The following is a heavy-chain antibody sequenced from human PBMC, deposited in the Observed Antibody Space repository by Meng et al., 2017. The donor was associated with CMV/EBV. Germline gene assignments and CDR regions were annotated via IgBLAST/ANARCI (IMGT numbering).Heavy chain of an antibody. CDR1: GFTFSSYA. Sequence: GESLKISCAASGFTFSSYAMSWVRQAPGKGLECVSVIYSGGSTYYADSVKGRFTFSRDNSKNTLYLQMNSLRAEDTAVYYCARDKRYRSSTSCYRNFDYWGQGTLVTVSS. D-gene: IGHD2-2*01. CDR2: IYSGGST. CDR3: ARDKRYRSSTSCYRNFDY. J-gene: IGHJ4*02. V-gene: IGHV3-66*02.